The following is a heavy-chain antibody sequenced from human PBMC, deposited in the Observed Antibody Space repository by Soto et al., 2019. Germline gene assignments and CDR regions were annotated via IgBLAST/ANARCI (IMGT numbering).Heavy chain of an antibody. CDR2: ISSSTTYT. D-gene: IGHD6-6*01. Sequence: QVQLVESGGGLVKPGGSLRLSCAASEFTFSDYYMSWIRQAPGKGLEWISFISSSTTYTKYADSVKGRFTISRDNAKNSLYLQMNSLRAEDTAVYYCARDNEYSSSSTTYWYFDLWGRGTLVTVSS. J-gene: IGHJ2*01. CDR1: EFTFSDYY. V-gene: IGHV3-11*06. CDR3: ARDNEYSSSSTTYWYFDL.